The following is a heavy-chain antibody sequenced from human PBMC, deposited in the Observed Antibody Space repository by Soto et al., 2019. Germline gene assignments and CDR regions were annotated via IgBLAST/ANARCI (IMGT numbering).Heavy chain of an antibody. V-gene: IGHV3-30*18. Sequence: QVELVESGGGVVQPGRSLRLSCAASGFTFSSYGMHWVRQAPGKGLEWVAVISYDGNLAYYADSVKGRFTISRDNSKNTLYLQMNSLRTEDPAIYYWAKEGPITNWYFDYWGQGTLVPVSS. CDR1: GFTFSSYG. D-gene: IGHD1-1*01. CDR2: ISYDGNLA. J-gene: IGHJ4*02. CDR3: AKEGPITNWYFDY.